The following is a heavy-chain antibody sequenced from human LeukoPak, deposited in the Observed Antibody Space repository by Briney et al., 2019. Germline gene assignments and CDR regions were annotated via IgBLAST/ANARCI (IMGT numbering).Heavy chain of an antibody. J-gene: IGHJ4*02. D-gene: IGHD3-22*01. CDR3: ARGRKGSGYYQFDLLDY. CDR1: GFTFSSYS. Sequence: GGSPRLSCAASGFTFSSYSMNWVRQAPGKGLEWVSYISSSSSTIYYADSVKGRFTISRDNAKNSLYLQMNSLRAEDTAVYYCARGRKGSGYYQFDLLDYWGQGTLVTVSS. CDR2: ISSSSSTI. V-gene: IGHV3-48*04.